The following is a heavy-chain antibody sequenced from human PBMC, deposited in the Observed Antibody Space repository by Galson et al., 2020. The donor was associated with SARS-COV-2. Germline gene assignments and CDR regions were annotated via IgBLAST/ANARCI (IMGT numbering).Heavy chain of an antibody. CDR2: IHYSGST. J-gene: IGHJ3*01. V-gene: IGHV4-59*11. CDR3: PKETGDHADAGDL. CDR1: GDSISIHY. Sequence: SETLSLTCTVSGDSISIHYWTWIRQPPGKGLEWIGYIHYSGSTNYSTSLKSRVTMSVDMSKNQFSLKLRAVTAADTAVYYCPKETGDHADAGDLWRQGTMV. D-gene: IGHD4-17*01.